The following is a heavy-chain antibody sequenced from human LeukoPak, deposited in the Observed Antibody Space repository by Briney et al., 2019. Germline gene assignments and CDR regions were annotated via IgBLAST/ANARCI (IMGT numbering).Heavy chain of an antibody. CDR1: GFTGSSKY. J-gene: IGHJ4*02. V-gene: IGHV3-53*01. D-gene: IGHD7-27*01. CDR3: AKYDGLTGIDY. CDR2: INSSIGT. Sequence: GGTLTLSCAAYGFTGSSKYMIWVRQAPGKGLEWVSVINSSIGTDYADSVKGRFTISRDNSKNTVYVQMNRLRAEDTAVYDCAKYDGLTGIDYWGQGTLVTVSS.